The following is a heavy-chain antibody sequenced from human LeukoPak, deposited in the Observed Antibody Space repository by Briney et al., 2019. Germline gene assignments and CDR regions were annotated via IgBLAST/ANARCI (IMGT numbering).Heavy chain of an antibody. CDR3: ARDVDPYYDFWTGFWFDP. D-gene: IGHD3-3*01. J-gene: IGHJ5*02. Sequence: GGSLRLSCAASGFTFSSYSMNWVRQAPGKGLEWVSYISSSSSTIYYADSVKGRFTISRDNAKNSLYLQMNSLRAEDTAVYYCARDVDPYYDFWTGFWFDPWGQGTLVTVSS. CDR1: GFTFSSYS. CDR2: ISSSSSTI. V-gene: IGHV3-48*01.